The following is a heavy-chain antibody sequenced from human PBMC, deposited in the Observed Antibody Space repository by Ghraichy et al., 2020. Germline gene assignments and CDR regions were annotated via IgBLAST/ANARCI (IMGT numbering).Heavy chain of an antibody. CDR3: GRLDGDNSDY. V-gene: IGHV1-69*13. Sequence: SVKVSCKASGGTFSSYAISWVRQAPGQGLEWMGGIIPIFGTANYAQKFQGRVTITADESTSTAYMELSSLRSEDTAVSYCGRLDGDNSDYWGQGTLDTVYS. CDR1: GGTFSSYA. D-gene: IGHD5-24*01. J-gene: IGHJ4*02. CDR2: IIPIFGTA.